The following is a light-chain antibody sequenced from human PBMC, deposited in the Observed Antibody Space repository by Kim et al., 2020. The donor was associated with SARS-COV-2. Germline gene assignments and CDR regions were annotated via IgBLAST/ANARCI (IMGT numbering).Light chain of an antibody. CDR2: EVT. J-gene: IGLJ1*01. CDR3: SSYAGSSIGV. CDR1: SSDVGSYNL. V-gene: IGLV2-23*02. Sequence: QSALTQPASVSGSPGQSITISCTGTSSDVGSYNLVSWYQQHPGKAPQLMIYEVTKRPSGVSNRFSGSKSGNTASLTISGLQAEDAADYYCSSYAGSSIGVFGTGTKVTVL.